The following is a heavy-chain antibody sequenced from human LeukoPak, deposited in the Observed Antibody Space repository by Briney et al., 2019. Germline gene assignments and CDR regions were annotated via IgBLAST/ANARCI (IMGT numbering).Heavy chain of an antibody. CDR2: ISGSGGST. Sequence: GGSLRVSCAASGFTFSSYAMSWVRQAPGNGLEWVSAISGSGGSTYYADSVKGRFTISRDNSKNTLYLQMNSLRAEDTAVYYCAKDLTWYFDYWGQGTLVTVSS. J-gene: IGHJ4*02. CDR1: GFTFSSYA. CDR3: AKDLTWYFDY. V-gene: IGHV3-23*01. D-gene: IGHD4/OR15-4a*01.